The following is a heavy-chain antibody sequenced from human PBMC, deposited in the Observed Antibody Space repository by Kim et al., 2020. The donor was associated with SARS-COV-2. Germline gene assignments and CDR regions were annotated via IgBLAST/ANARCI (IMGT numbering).Heavy chain of an antibody. Sequence: GGSLRLSCAASGFTFSTFPMIWVRQAPGKGLECCASISGIGGNTYYADSVKGRFTISRDNSKNTLFLQMNSLRAEDAAVYYCAKVMSTTTCYWYGLDVWGQGTTVTVSS. D-gene: IGHD5-12*01. J-gene: IGHJ6*02. CDR1: GFTFSTFP. CDR3: AKVMSTTTCYWYGLDV. V-gene: IGHV3-23*01. CDR2: ISGIGGNT.